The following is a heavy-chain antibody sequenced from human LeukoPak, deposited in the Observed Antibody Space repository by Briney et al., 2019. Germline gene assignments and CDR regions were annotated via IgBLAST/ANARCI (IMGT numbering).Heavy chain of an antibody. J-gene: IGHJ4*02. CDR1: GFTFSGYD. V-gene: IGHV3-48*04. CDR2: TSSSSSTI. Sequence: GGSLRLSCAASGFTFSGYDMSWVRQAPGKGLEWVSYTSSSSSTIYYADSVKSRFTISRDNAKNTLYLQMNSLRAEDTAVYYCARDEYDILTDYDYWGQGILVTVSS. CDR3: ARDEYDILTDYDY. D-gene: IGHD3-9*01.